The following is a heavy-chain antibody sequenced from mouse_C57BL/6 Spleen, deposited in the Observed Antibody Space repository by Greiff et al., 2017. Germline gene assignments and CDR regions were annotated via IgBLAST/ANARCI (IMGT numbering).Heavy chain of an antibody. CDR3: ARKHYGSSFAY. J-gene: IGHJ3*01. CDR1: GFTFSDYY. V-gene: IGHV5-12*01. Sequence: DVMLVESGGGLVQPGGSLKLSCAASGFTFSDYYMYWVRQTPEKRLEWVAYISNGGGSTYYPDTVKGRITISRDNAKHTLYLQMSRLQSEDTAMCDCARKHYGSSFAYWGQGTLVTVSA. CDR2: ISNGGGST. D-gene: IGHD1-1*01.